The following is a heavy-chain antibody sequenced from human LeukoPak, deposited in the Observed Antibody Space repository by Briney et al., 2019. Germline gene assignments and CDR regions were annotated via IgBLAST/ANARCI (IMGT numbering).Heavy chain of an antibody. V-gene: IGHV3-21*01. CDR2: ISSSSSYI. CDR1: GFTFSSYS. Sequence: PGGSLRLSCAASGFTFSSYSMNWVRQAPGKGLEWVSSISSSSSYIYYADSVKGRFTISRDNAKNSLYLQINSLRAEDAAVYYCARVGSGSSNAFDIWGQGTMVTVSS. CDR3: ARVGSGSSNAFDI. D-gene: IGHD1-26*01. J-gene: IGHJ3*02.